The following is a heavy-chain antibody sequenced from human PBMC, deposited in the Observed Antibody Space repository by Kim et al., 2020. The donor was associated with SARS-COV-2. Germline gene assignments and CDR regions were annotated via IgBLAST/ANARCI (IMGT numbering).Heavy chain of an antibody. D-gene: IGHD5-12*01. Sequence: GGSLRLSCAASGFTFSDYYMSWIRQAPGKGLEWVSYISSSGSTIYYADSVKGRFTISRDNAKNSLYLQMNSLRAEDTAVYYCASGTSVEMATRSYYYYGMDVWGQGTTVTVSS. CDR1: GFTFSDYY. CDR2: ISSSGSTI. V-gene: IGHV3-11*01. CDR3: ASGTSVEMATRSYYYYGMDV. J-gene: IGHJ6*02.